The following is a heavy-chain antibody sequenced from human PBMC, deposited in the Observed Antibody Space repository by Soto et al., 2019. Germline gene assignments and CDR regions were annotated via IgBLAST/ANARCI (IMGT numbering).Heavy chain of an antibody. CDR1: GGSFSGYY. V-gene: IGHV4-34*01. CDR2: INHSGST. CDR3: ARLACGPYSSSWYLYYYYGMDV. Sequence: SETLSLTCAVYGGSFSGYYWSWIRQPPGKGLEWIGEINHSGSTNYNPSLKSRVTISVDTSKNQFSLKLSSVTAADTAVYYCARLACGPYSSSWYLYYYYGMDVWGQGTTVTVSS. J-gene: IGHJ6*02. D-gene: IGHD6-13*01.